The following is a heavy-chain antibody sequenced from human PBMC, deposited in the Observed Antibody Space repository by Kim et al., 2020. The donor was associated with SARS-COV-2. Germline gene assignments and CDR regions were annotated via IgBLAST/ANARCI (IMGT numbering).Heavy chain of an antibody. CDR1: GGSFSGYY. V-gene: IGHV4-34*01. Sequence: SETLSLTCAVYGGSFSGYYWSWIRQPPGKGLEWIGEINHSGSTNYNPSLKSRVTISVDTSKNQFSLKLSSVTAADTAVYYCARGNSGYDFPPSTNYWGQG. J-gene: IGHJ4*02. D-gene: IGHD5-12*01. CDR2: INHSGST. CDR3: ARGNSGYDFPPSTNY.